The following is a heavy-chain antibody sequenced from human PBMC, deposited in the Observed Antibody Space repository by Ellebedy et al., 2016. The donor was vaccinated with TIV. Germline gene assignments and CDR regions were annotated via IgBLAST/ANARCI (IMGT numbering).Heavy chain of an antibody. CDR2: LSSSSKYM. Sequence: PGGSLRLSCAASGFTFSSYSMTWVRQLPLYGPESVSCLSSSSKYMYYADSVKGRFTISRDNAKNSLYLKMNSLRAEDTAVYYCAEEGGSSRGASGMDVWGQGTAVVVSS. CDR1: GFTFSSYS. D-gene: IGHD6-6*01. J-gene: IGHJ6*02. CDR3: AEEGGSSRGASGMDV. V-gene: IGHV3-21*01.